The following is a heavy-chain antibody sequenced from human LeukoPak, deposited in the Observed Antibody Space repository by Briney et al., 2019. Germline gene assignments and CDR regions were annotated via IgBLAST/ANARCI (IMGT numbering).Heavy chain of an antibody. CDR2: IYTSGST. CDR3: ARDLYS. Sequence: PSETLSLTCTVSGGSISSGSYYWSWIRQPAGKGLEWIGRIYTSGSTNYNPSLKSRVTILVDTSKNQFSLKLSSVTAADTAVYYCARDLYSWGQGTLVTVSS. J-gene: IGHJ5*02. V-gene: IGHV4-61*02. CDR1: GGSISSGSYY. D-gene: IGHD2-15*01.